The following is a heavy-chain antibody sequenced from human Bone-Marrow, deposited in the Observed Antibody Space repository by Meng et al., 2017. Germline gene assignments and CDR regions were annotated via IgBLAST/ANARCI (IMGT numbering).Heavy chain of an antibody. V-gene: IGHV4-39*07. Sequence: SETLSLTCTVSGGSISSSSYYWGWIRQPPGKGLEWIGSIYYSGSTYYNPSLKSRVTISVDTSKNQFSLKLSSVTAADTAVYYCARVGRSGWYVFDMWGQGTMVTVSS. CDR2: IYYSGST. D-gene: IGHD6-19*01. CDR3: ARVGRSGWYVFDM. J-gene: IGHJ3*02. CDR1: GGSISSSSYY.